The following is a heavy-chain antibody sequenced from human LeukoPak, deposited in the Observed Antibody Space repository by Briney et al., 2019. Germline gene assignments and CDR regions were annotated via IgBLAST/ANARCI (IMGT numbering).Heavy chain of an antibody. Sequence: PGRSLRLSCAASGFTFSSYGMHWVRQAPGKGLEWVAVIWYDGSNKYYADSVKGRFTISRDNSKNTLYLQMNSLRAEDTAVYYCARVDYGSGSYRFDPWGQGTLVTVSS. CDR2: IWYDGSNK. CDR3: ARVDYGSGSYRFDP. D-gene: IGHD3-10*01. V-gene: IGHV3-33*01. CDR1: GFTFSSYG. J-gene: IGHJ5*02.